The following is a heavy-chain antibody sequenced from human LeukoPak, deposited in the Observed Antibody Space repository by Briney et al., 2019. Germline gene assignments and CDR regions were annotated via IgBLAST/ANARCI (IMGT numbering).Heavy chain of an antibody. J-gene: IGHJ4*02. CDR2: INHSGST. CDR1: GGSFSGYC. D-gene: IGHD2-15*01. CDR3: ARGLAVGIVVVVAVTVFDY. Sequence: SETLSLTCAVYGGSFSGYCWSWIRQPPGKGLEWIGEINHSGSTNYNPSLKSRVTISVDTSKNQFSLKLSSVTAADTVVYYCARGLAVGIVVVVAVTVFDYWGQGTLVTVSS. V-gene: IGHV4-34*01.